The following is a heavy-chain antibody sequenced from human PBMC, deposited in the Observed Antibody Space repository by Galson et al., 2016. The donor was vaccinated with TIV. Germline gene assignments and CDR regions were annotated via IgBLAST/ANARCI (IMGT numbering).Heavy chain of an antibody. D-gene: IGHD2-15*01. CDR2: IWHDGSKK. Sequence: LRLSCAASGFSFSNYGMHWVRQAPGKGLEWVAVIWHDGSKKYYTESVKGRLTISRDNSKNTLDLQMNRLRVEDTALYSCARPAYMYGAYCSDGSCFSSFGMDVWGQGTTVTVS. CDR1: GFSFSNYG. V-gene: IGHV3-33*01. CDR3: ARPAYMYGAYCSDGSCFSSFGMDV. J-gene: IGHJ6*02.